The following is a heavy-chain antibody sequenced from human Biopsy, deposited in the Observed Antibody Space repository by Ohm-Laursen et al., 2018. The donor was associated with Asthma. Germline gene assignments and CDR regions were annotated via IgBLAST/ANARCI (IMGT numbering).Heavy chain of an antibody. CDR1: GDAMGTSGSY. J-gene: IGHJ2*01. CDR2: IYYSGRT. Sequence: SETLSLTCLVSGDAMGTSGSYWGWIRQSPGKGLEWIGSIYYSGRTYYNPSLESRVTISADTSKNHFSLKVTSVTAADAAVYYCARAVSSSSYWYFDLWGRGDLVTVSS. CDR3: ARAVSSSSYWYFDL. V-gene: IGHV4-39*02. D-gene: IGHD6-6*01.